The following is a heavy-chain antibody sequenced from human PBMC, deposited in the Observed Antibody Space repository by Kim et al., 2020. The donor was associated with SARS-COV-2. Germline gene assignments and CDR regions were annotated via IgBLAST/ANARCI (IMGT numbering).Heavy chain of an antibody. Sequence: GGSLRLSCAASGFTFSSYGMHWVRQAPGKGLEWVAVIWYDGSNKYYADSVKGRFTISRDNSKNTLYLQMNSLRAEDTAVYYCARTPLSYSSGWYYFDYWGQGTLVTVSS. CDR3: ARTPLSYSSGWYYFDY. CDR2: IWYDGSNK. V-gene: IGHV3-33*01. CDR1: GFTFSSYG. D-gene: IGHD6-19*01. J-gene: IGHJ4*02.